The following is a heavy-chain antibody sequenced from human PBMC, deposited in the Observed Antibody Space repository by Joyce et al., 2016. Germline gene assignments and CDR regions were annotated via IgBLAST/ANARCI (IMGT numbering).Heavy chain of an antibody. D-gene: IGHD2-8*01. V-gene: IGHV3-21*01. CDR1: GFTFSSYS. CDR2: LSSSSSYI. Sequence: EVQLVESGGGLVKHGGSLRLSCAASGFTFSSYSMSWVRQAPGKGLEWVSSLSSSSSYIKYTDSVKGRFTISRDNAKNSLYLQMNSLRVEDTADYYCARSSYTNGIFDYWGQGTLVTVSS. J-gene: IGHJ4*02. CDR3: ARSSYTNGIFDY.